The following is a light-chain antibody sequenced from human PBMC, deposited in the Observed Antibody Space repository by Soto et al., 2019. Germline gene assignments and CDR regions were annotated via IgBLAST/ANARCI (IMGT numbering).Light chain of an antibody. CDR2: EGS. Sequence: QSMLTQPASVSGSPGQSITISCTGTSSDVGSYNLVSWYQQHPGKAPKLMIYEGSKRPSGVSNRFSGSKSGNTASLTISGLQAEDEADYYCCSYAGSSIFYVFGTGTQLTVL. CDR1: SSDVGSYNL. V-gene: IGLV2-23*01. CDR3: CSYAGSSIFYV. J-gene: IGLJ1*01.